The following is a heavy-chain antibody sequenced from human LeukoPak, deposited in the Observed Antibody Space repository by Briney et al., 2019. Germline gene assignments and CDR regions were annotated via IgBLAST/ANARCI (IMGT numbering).Heavy chain of an antibody. D-gene: IGHD4-23*01. CDR1: GGSISSGSYY. CDR3: ARDRSWGFYGGNSLYYYYYMDV. J-gene: IGHJ6*03. CDR2: IYTSGST. V-gene: IGHV4-61*02. Sequence: PSETLSLTCTVSGGSISSGSYYWSWIRQPAGKGLEWIGRIYTSGSTNYNPSLKSRVTISVDTSKNQFSLKLSSVTAADTAVYYCARDRSWGFYGGNSLYYYYYMDVWGKGTTVTVSS.